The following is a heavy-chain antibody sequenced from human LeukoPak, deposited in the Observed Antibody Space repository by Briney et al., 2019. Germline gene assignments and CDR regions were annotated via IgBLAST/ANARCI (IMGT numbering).Heavy chain of an antibody. V-gene: IGHV3-9*01. CDR2: ISWNSGSI. J-gene: IGHJ4*02. CDR1: GFTFDDYA. D-gene: IGHD4-17*01. CDR3: AKEGGVTTSFDY. Sequence: GGSLRLSCAASGFTFDDYAMHWVRQAPGKGLEWVSGISWNSGSIGYADSVKGRFTISRDNAKNSLYLQINSLRVEDTALYYCAKEGGVTTSFDYWGQGTLVTVSS.